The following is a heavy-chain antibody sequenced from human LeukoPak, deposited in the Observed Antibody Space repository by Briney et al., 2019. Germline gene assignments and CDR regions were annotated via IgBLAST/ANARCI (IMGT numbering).Heavy chain of an antibody. V-gene: IGHV3-30-3*01. J-gene: IGHJ4*02. D-gene: IGHD5-24*01. CDR3: AKAPWMALYYFDY. CDR2: ISYDGSNK. Sequence: GGSLRLSCAASGFTFSSYAMHWVRQAPGKGLEWVAVISYDGSNKYYADSVKGRFTISRDNSKNTLYLQMNSLRAEDTAVYYCAKAPWMALYYFDYWGQGTLVTVSS. CDR1: GFTFSSYA.